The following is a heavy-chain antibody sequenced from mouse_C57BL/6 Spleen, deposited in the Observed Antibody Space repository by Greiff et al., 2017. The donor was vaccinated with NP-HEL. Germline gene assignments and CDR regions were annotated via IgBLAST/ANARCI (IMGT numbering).Heavy chain of an antibody. J-gene: IGHJ2*01. CDR3: ARTVVATPYFDY. CDR2: INPSSGYT. Sequence: VQLQQSGAELARPGASVKMSCKASGYTFTSYTMHWVKQRPGQGLEWIGYINPSSGYTKYNQKFKDKATLTADKSSSTAYMQLSSLTSEDSAVYYCARTVVATPYFDYWGQGTTLTVSS. V-gene: IGHV1-4*01. D-gene: IGHD1-1*01. CDR1: GYTFTSYT.